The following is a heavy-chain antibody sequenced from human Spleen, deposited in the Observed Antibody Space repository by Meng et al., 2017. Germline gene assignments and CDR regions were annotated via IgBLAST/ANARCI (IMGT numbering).Heavy chain of an antibody. Sequence: EVGPGPVKPSGALSPPLHCLGGLLRHSKWWNGFRPTPGKGLEWVGEIYHSGSTNYHPSLKSRATMPVDKSKNQFSLKLTSVTAADTAVYYCASYNSGWPQFDSWGQGILVTVSS. CDR2: IYHSGST. V-gene: IGHV4-4*02. D-gene: IGHD6-19*01. CDR1: GLLRHSKW. J-gene: IGHJ4*02. CDR3: ASYNSGWPQFDS.